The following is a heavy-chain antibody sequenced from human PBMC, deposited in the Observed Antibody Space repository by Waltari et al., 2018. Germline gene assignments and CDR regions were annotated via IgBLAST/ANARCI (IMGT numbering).Heavy chain of an antibody. V-gene: IGHV3-7*03. CDR1: GFIISKYW. D-gene: IGHD1-1*01. CDR2: IKGDGSKK. Sequence: EVQLVESGGGFVQPGGCLRLSWEASGFIISKYWMSWVRQPAGKGLEWLADIKGDGSKKYYVDAVKGRFTISRDNTKNSVYLQMASLRAEDTAVYYCARDSGVKDTTNWWFDPWGRGTLVTVSS. CDR3: ARDSGVKDTTNWWFDP. J-gene: IGHJ5*02.